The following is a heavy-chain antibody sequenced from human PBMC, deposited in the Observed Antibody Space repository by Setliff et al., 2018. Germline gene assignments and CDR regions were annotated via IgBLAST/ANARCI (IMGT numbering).Heavy chain of an antibody. J-gene: IGHJ3*02. Sequence: ASVKVSCKASGGTFSIYTISWVRQAPGQGLEWMGRIIPIFGTANYAQKFQGRVTITADKSTSTAYMELSSLRSEDTAVYYCTISTIFGVVSPTPDAFDIWGQGTMVTVSS. CDR3: TISTIFGVVSPTPDAFDI. D-gene: IGHD3-3*01. CDR2: IIPIFGTA. CDR1: GGTFSIYT. V-gene: IGHV1-69*08.